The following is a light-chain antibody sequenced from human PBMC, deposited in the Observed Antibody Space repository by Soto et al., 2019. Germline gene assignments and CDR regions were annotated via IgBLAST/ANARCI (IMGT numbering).Light chain of an antibody. CDR3: QNLDSAAFT. V-gene: IGKV1-27*01. CDR1: QDISNY. Sequence: DIQMTQSPSSLSASVGDRVTITCRASQDISNYLAWYQQRPGKVPKLLIYAASTLQSGVPSRFSGTGSGTDFTLTISSLLHEDVATYYCQNLDSAAFTFGPGTKSGHQT. J-gene: IGKJ3*01. CDR2: AAS.